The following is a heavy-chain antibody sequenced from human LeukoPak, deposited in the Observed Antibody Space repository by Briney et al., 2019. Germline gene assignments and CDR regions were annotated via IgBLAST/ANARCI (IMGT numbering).Heavy chain of an antibody. J-gene: IGHJ3*02. V-gene: IGHV3-66*01. CDR2: IYSGGST. D-gene: IGHD5-12*01. Sequence: PGGSLRLSCAASGFTVSSSYMSWVRQAPGKGLEWVSVIYSGGSTYYADSVKGRFTISRDNSKNTLYLQMNSLRAEDTAVYYCARDLYGYGGAFDIWGQGTMVTVSS. CDR3: ARDLYGYGGAFDI. CDR1: GFTVSSSY.